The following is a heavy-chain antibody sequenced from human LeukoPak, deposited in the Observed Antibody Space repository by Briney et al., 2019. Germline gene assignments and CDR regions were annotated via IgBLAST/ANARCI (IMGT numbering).Heavy chain of an antibody. V-gene: IGHV4-59*08. CDR1: GGSISSYY. CDR3: ARHAWNDGLDY. CDR2: IYYSGST. J-gene: IGHJ4*02. D-gene: IGHD1-1*01. Sequence: NSSETLSLTCTVSGGSISSYYWSWIRQPPGKGLEWIGYIYYSGSTNYNPSLKSRVTISVDTSKNQFSLKLSSVTAADTAVYYCARHAWNDGLDYWGQGTLVTVSS.